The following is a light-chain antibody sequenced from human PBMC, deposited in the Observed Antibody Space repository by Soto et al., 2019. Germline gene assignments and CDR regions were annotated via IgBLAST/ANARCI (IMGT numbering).Light chain of an antibody. V-gene: IGLV2-8*01. CDR3: KSYAGSNTYV. CDR1: KNDIGVYDF. J-gene: IGLJ1*01. Sequence: QSALTQPPSASGSPGQSVTISCTGTKNDIGVYDFVSWYQHHPGKAPRLIIYEVVQRPSGVPDRFSGYKSGNTASLTVSGLQAADEADYVCKSYAGSNTYVFGSGTKLTVL. CDR2: EVV.